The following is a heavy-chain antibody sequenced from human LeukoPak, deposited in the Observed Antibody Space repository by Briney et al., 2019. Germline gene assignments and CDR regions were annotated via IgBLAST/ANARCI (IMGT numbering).Heavy chain of an antibody. CDR1: GFTFSNAW. V-gene: IGHV3-15*01. J-gene: IGHJ4*02. Sequence: GSLRLSCAASGFTFSNAWMSWVRQAPGKGLEWVGRIKSKTDGGTTDYAAPVKGRFTISRDDSKNTLYLQMNSLKTEDTAVYYCTTDKRYFDWLTNHDYWGQGTLVTVSS. D-gene: IGHD3-9*01. CDR3: TTDKRYFDWLTNHDY. CDR2: IKSKTDGGTT.